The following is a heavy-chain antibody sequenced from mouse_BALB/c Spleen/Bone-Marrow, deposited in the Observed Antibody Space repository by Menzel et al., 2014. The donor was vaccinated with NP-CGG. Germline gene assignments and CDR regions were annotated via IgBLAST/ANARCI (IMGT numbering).Heavy chain of an antibody. CDR2: IWAGGST. V-gene: IGHV2-9*02. D-gene: IGHD1-1*01. J-gene: IGHJ3*01. Sequence: VKLMESGPGLVAPSQSLSITCTVSGFSLTSSGVHWVRQPPGKGLEWLGVIWAGGSTNYNSALMSRLSISRDNSKSQVFLKRNSLQTDDTAMCYCAREGGYYYGSRVAWFAYWGQGTLVTVSA. CDR3: AREGGYYYGSRVAWFAY. CDR1: GFSLTSSG.